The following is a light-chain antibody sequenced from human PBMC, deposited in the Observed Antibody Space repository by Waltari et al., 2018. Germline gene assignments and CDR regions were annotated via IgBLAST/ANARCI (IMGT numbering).Light chain of an antibody. J-gene: IGLJ3*02. Sequence: QSALTQPASVSGSPGQSITISCTGTSSDVGFYNYVSWYQHHPGKAPNLIIYDVIQWPSGFSNLFSGSKSGNTAPLTFTGRQAEDEADYYCYASTTGGTWVFGGGTRLTVL. V-gene: IGLV2-14*03. CDR1: SSDVGFYNY. CDR2: DVI. CDR3: YASTTGGTWV.